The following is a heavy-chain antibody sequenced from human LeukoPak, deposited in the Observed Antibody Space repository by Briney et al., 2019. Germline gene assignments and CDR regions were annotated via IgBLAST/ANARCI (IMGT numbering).Heavy chain of an antibody. J-gene: IGHJ5*02. CDR1: GFTFSSFW. Sequence: PGGSLRLSCLASGFTFSSFWMHWVRQTPGKGLVWVSRIKTDGSSTDYADSVKGRFTISRDNARNTLYLQMDSLRVEDTAVYYCVRETRIGSSGTQGWFDPWGQGTLGTVSS. V-gene: IGHV3-74*01. CDR2: IKTDGSST. CDR3: VRETRIGSSGTQGWFDP. D-gene: IGHD1-1*01.